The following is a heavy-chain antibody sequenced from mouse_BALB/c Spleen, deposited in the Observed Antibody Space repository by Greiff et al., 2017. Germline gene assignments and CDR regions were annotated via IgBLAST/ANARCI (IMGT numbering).Heavy chain of an antibody. CDR3: ASYYRYDKAWFAY. V-gene: IGHV2-2*02. CDR1: GFSLTSYG. Sequence: QFQLQQSGPGLVQPSQSLSITCTVSGFSLTSYGVHWVRQSPGKGLEWLGVIWSGGSTDYNAAFISRLSISKDNSKSQVFFKMNSLQANDTAIYYCASYYRYDKAWFAYWGQGTLVTVSA. D-gene: IGHD2-14*01. CDR2: IWSGGST. J-gene: IGHJ3*01.